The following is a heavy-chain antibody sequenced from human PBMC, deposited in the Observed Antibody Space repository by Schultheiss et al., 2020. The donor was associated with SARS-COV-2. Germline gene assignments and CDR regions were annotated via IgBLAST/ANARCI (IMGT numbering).Heavy chain of an antibody. Sequence: ASVKVSCKASGYTFTSYGISWVRQAPGQGLEWMGWISAYNGNTNYAQKLQGRVTMTTDTSTSTAYMELSRLRSDDTAVYYCARVYGDYRNWYFDLWGRGTLVTVSS. J-gene: IGHJ2*01. CDR3: ARVYGDYRNWYFDL. D-gene: IGHD4-17*01. V-gene: IGHV1-18*01. CDR1: GYTFTSYG. CDR2: ISAYNGNT.